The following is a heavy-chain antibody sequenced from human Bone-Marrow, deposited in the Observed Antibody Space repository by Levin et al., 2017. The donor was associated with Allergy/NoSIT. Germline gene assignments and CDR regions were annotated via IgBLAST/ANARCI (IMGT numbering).Heavy chain of an antibody. J-gene: IGHJ4*02. CDR3: ARFTDWLLLDY. Sequence: LSLTCAASGFTFSRHGMHWVRQAPGKGLEWVAVIWYDGSKKYYVDSVKGRFTISRDNSRNTLYLQMNSLRVEDTAVYYCARFTDWLLLDYWGQGTLVTVSS. CDR2: IWYDGSKK. CDR1: GFTFSRHG. V-gene: IGHV3-33*01. D-gene: IGHD3-9*01.